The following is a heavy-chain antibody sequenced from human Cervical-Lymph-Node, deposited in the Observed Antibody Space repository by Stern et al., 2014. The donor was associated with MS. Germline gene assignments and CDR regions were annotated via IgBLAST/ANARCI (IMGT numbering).Heavy chain of an antibody. Sequence: VQLVESGGGLVKPGGSLRLSCAASGFSFSDFSMNWIRQATGKGLEWVSYTSSSGSDRLYADSVKGRFTVSRDGAKNSVYLQMNSLRAEDTAIYYCARDRIAVDGNWFDTWGQGTLVSVSS. CDR3: ARDRIAVDGNWFDT. J-gene: IGHJ5*02. D-gene: IGHD6-19*01. V-gene: IGHV3-11*01. CDR2: TSSSGSDR. CDR1: GFSFSDFS.